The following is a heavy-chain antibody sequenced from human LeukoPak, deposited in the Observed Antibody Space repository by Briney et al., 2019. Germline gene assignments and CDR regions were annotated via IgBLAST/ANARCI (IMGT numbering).Heavy chain of an antibody. V-gene: IGHV3-30*18. J-gene: IGHJ4*02. CDR1: GFIFSSYG. D-gene: IGHD2-21*01. CDR3: AKDWAPKVVSSMEFAY. Sequence: PGGSLRLSCAVSGFIFSSYGMHWVRQAPGKGLEWVAMTSYDGSNKQYADSVKDRFTISRDKSKNTLYLQMNSLRVEDTAVYYCAKDWAPKVVSSMEFAYWGQGLPVTVSA. CDR2: TSYDGSNK.